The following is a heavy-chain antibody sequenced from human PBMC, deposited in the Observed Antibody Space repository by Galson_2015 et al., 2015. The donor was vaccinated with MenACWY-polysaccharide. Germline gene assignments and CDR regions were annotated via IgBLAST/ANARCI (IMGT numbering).Heavy chain of an antibody. Sequence: VTVSCKASGYTFTTYTLHWVRQAPGQRPEWMGWINAGNGNTKYSQKFQGRVTISRDTSANTAYMELSSLRSEDTAVYYCARDKSGGSWDAFEFWGQGTMVTVSS. CDR2: INAGNGNT. V-gene: IGHV1-3*01. J-gene: IGHJ3*01. CDR1: GYTFTTYT. D-gene: IGHD2-15*01. CDR3: ARDKSGGSWDAFEF.